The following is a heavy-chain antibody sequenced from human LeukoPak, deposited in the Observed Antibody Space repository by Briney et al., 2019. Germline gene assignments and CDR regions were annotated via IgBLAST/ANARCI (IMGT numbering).Heavy chain of an antibody. CDR2: ISSSSSTI. CDR3: AKDKRIGGYYWDAFDI. D-gene: IGHD3-3*01. J-gene: IGHJ3*02. CDR1: GFTFSSYS. V-gene: IGHV3-48*01. Sequence: GGSLRLSCAASGFTFSSYSMNWVRQAPGKRLEWVSYISSSSSTIYYADSVKGRFTISRDNSKNTLYLQMNSLRAEDTAVYYCAKDKRIGGYYWDAFDIWGQGTMVTVSS.